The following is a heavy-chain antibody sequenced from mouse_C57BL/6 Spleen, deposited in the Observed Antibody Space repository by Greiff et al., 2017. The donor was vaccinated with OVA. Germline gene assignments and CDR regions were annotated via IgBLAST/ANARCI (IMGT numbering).Heavy chain of an antibody. D-gene: IGHD2-4*01. V-gene: IGHV1-69*01. CDR2: IDPSDSYT. J-gene: IGHJ2*01. CDR1: GYTFTSYW. CDR3: ARGGIGLPDFDY. Sequence: QVQLQQPGAELVMPGASVKLSCKASGYTFTSYWMHWVKQRPGQGLEWIGEIDPSDSYTNYNQKFKGKSTLTVDKSSSTAYMQLSSLTSEDSAVYDCARGGIGLPDFDYWGQGTTLTVSS.